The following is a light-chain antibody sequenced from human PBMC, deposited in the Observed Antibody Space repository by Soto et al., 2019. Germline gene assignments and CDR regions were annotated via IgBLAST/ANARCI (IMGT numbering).Light chain of an antibody. CDR3: QQLNSYQFT. J-gene: IGKJ3*01. CDR2: AAS. V-gene: IGKV1-9*01. Sequence: DIQLTQSPPFLSAAVGDRVTITCRASQGISSYLAWYQQKPGKAPKLLIYAASTLQSGVPSRFSGSGSGTEFTLTISSMQPEDFATYYCQQLNSYQFTFDHGTHLDI. CDR1: QGISSY.